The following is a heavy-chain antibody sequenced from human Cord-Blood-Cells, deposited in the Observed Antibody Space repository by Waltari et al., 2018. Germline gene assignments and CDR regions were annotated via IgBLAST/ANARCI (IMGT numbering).Heavy chain of an antibody. CDR2: YIPILGIA. J-gene: IGHJ4*02. D-gene: IGHD2-21*02. V-gene: IGHV1-69*02. CDR3: ARGGNFNEGGFDY. CDR1: GGTFSSYT. Sequence: QVQLVQSGAEVKKPGSSVKVSCKASGGTFSSYTISWVRQAPGQGLEWKGRYIPILGIANYAQKFQGRVTITADKSTSTAYMELSSLRSEDTAVYYCARGGNFNEGGFDYWGQGTLVTVSS.